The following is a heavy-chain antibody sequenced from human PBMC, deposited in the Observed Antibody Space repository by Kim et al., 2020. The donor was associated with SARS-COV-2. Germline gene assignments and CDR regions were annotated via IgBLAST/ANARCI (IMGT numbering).Heavy chain of an antibody. D-gene: IGHD6-13*01. Sequence: GGSLRLSCAASGFTFSSYWMHWVRQAPGKGLVWVSRINSDGSSTSYADSVKGRFTISRDNAKNTLYLQMNSLRAEDTAVYYCARVIAAAGTYGMDVWGQGTTVTVSS. J-gene: IGHJ6*02. V-gene: IGHV3-74*01. CDR3: ARVIAAAGTYGMDV. CDR1: GFTFSSYW. CDR2: INSDGSST.